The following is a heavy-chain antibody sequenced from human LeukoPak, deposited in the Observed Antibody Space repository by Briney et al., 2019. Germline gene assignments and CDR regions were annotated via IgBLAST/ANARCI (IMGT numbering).Heavy chain of an antibody. CDR2: IKQDGSEK. Sequence: GGSLRLSCAASGFTFSSYWMSWVRQAPGKGLEWVANIKQDGSEKYYVDSVKGRFTISRDNAKNSLYLQMNSLRAEDTAVYYCARGRHDFWSGYHFEYWGQGTLVTVSS. D-gene: IGHD3-3*01. V-gene: IGHV3-7*01. CDR1: GFTFSSYW. CDR3: ARGRHDFWSGYHFEY. J-gene: IGHJ4*02.